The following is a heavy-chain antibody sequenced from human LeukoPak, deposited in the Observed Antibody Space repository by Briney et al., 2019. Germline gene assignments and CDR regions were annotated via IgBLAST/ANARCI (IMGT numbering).Heavy chain of an antibody. CDR3: ARDRGGWLRPYFDS. Sequence: SQTLSLTCTVSGGSINSGDHYWSWIRQSPGKGPEWIGYIFSTGSTYYNPSLQSRLTLSQDKSTNQFFLKLTSVTAADTAVYYCARDRGGWLRPYFDSWGLGTLVTVSS. J-gene: IGHJ4*02. V-gene: IGHV4-30-4*08. CDR2: IFSTGST. CDR1: GGSINSGDHY. D-gene: IGHD5-12*01.